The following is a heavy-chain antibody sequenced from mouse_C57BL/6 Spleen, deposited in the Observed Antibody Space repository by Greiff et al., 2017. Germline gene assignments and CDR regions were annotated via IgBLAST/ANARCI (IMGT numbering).Heavy chain of an antibody. CDR1: GYTFTSYW. Sequence: QVQLQQPGAELVKPGASVKLSCKASGYTFTSYWMQWVKQRPGQGLEWIGEIDPSDSYTNYNQKFKGKATLTVDTSSITAYMQLSSLTSEDSAVYYCARRRGSYGSSYEDYWGQGTTLTVSS. J-gene: IGHJ2*01. D-gene: IGHD1-1*01. CDR3: ARRRGSYGSSYEDY. CDR2: IDPSDSYT. V-gene: IGHV1-50*01.